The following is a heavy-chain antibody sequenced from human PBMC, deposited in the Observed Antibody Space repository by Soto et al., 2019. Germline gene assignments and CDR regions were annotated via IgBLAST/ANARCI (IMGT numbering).Heavy chain of an antibody. CDR2: ITHGGST. Sequence: SETLSLTCAVYGYSIRSSDWWGWIRQPPGKGLEWIGYITHGGSTNYNPSLKRRVTMPVDPSKNQFSLNLTSVTAVDTAVYYCARMAVTTFYYYAMDVWGQGTTVTVSS. CDR3: ARMAVTTFYYYAMDV. V-gene: IGHV4-28*01. CDR1: GYSIRSSDW. J-gene: IGHJ6*02. D-gene: IGHD6-19*01.